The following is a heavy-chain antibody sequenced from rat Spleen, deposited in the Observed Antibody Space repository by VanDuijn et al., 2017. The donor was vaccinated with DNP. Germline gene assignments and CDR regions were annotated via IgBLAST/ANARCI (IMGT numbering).Heavy chain of an antibody. Sequence: EVQLVESGGGLVQPGRSLKLSCAASGFTFSNYYMAWVRQAPRKGLEWVAAISPRGSRTYYPDSMKGRFTISRDDAKSSLYLQMNSLKSEDTATYYCTRGYYTGGNWFAYWGQGTLVTVSS. J-gene: IGHJ3*01. CDR3: TRGYYTGGNWFAY. CDR2: ISPRGSRT. D-gene: IGHD1-1*01. V-gene: IGHV5-27*01. CDR1: GFTFSNYY.